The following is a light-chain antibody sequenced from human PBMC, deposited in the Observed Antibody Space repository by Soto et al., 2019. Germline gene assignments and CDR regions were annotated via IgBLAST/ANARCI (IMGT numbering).Light chain of an antibody. Sequence: QSALTQPASVSGSPGQSITISCTGTSSDVGGCNCVSWYQQHPGKAPKLMIYEVNNRPSGVSNRFSGSKSGNTASLTISGLQAEDEADYYCSSFTSSRTYVFGAGTKPTVL. CDR3: SSFTSSRTYV. V-gene: IGLV2-14*01. J-gene: IGLJ1*01. CDR2: EVN. CDR1: SSDVGGCNC.